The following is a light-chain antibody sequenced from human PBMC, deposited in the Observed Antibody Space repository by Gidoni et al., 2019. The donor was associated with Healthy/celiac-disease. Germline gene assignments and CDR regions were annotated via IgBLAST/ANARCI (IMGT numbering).Light chain of an antibody. V-gene: IGKV2-28*01. CDR1: QSLLHSNGYNK. J-gene: IGKJ4*01. CDR2: WGS. Sequence: DIVMPQSPLPLPVTPGEPASTPCRSSQSLLHSNGYNKLDWYLQKPGQSPQLLIYWGSNRASGVPDRFSGSVSGTDFTLKISRVEAEDVGVYYCMQALQTPKTCGGGTKVEIK. CDR3: MQALQTPKT.